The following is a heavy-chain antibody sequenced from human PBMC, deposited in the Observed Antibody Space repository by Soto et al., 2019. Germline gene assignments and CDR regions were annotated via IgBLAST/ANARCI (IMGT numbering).Heavy chain of an antibody. CDR2: INPNSGGT. Sequence: GASVKVSCKASGYTFTGYYMHWVRQAPGQGLEWMGWINPNSGGTNYAQKFQGWVTMTRDTAISTAYMELSRLRSDDTAVYYCARSALFANGYYDDSSGYSDAFVIWGQGTMVTSSS. J-gene: IGHJ3*02. CDR3: ARSALFANGYYDDSSGYSDAFVI. V-gene: IGHV1-2*04. D-gene: IGHD3-22*01. CDR1: GYTFTGYY.